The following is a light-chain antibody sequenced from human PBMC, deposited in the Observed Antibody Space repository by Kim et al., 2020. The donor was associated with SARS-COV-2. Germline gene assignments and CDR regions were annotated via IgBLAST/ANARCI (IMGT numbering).Light chain of an antibody. Sequence: EIVLTQSPGTLSLSPGERATLSCRASQSVSSSYLAWYQQKPGQAPRLLIYRASSRATGIPDRFSGSGSGTDFTLTISRLEPEDFVVYYCQQYSNSRTFGQGTKVDIK. CDR1: QSVSSSY. CDR3: QQYSNSRT. CDR2: RAS. J-gene: IGKJ1*01. V-gene: IGKV3-20*01.